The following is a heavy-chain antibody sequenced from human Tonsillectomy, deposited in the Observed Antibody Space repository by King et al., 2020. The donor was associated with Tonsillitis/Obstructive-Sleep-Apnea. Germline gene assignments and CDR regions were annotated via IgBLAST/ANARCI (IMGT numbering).Heavy chain of an antibody. CDR1: GFSLSSSGMS. CDR3: TRSTVATTNKYYYMDV. J-gene: IGHJ6*03. V-gene: IGHV2-70*11. CDR2: IDWDDDK. D-gene: IGHD5-12*01. Sequence: RVTLQESGPALVKPTQTLTLTCTFSGFSLSSSGMSVSWIRQPPGKALEWLARIDWDDDKYYRTSLKTRPTISKDTSKNQVVIKMTDMAPVDTATYYCTRSTVATTNKYYYMDVWGKGTTVTVSS.